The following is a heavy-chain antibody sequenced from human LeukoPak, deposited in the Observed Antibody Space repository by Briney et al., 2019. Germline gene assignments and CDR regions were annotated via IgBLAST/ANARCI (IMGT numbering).Heavy chain of an antibody. J-gene: IGHJ5*02. CDR1: GGSLSSYY. Sequence: SETLSLTCTVSGGSLSSYYWSWIRQPPGKGLEWIGYIYYSGSTNYNPSLKSRVTILVDTSKNQFSLKLSSVTAADTAVYYCARDRYSRFDPWGQGTLVTVSS. CDR2: IYYSGST. V-gene: IGHV4-59*01. CDR3: ARDRYSRFDP. D-gene: IGHD3-9*01.